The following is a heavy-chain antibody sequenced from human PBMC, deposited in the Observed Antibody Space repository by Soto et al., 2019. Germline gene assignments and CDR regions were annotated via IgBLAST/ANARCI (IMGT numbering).Heavy chain of an antibody. CDR2: IYYSGST. CDR3: ARSLYYDFWFDP. J-gene: IGHJ5*02. Sequence: LSLTCTVSGGSISSGGYYWSWIRQHPGKGLEWIGYIYYSGSTYYNPSLKSRVTISVDTSKNQFSLKLSSVTAADTAVYYCARSLYYDFWFDPWGQGTLVTVSS. V-gene: IGHV4-31*03. CDR1: GGSISSGGYY. D-gene: IGHD3-3*01.